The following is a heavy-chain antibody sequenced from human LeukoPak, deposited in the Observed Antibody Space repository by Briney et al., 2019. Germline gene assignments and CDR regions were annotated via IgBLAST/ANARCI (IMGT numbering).Heavy chain of an antibody. Sequence: SQTLSLTCTLSAASITSGGYYWRWLREHRGKGLEWFGYIYYSGSTYYDPSLKSRVTITVDTSKNQFSLKLSSVTAADTTVYYCASEEDAFNMWGQGTMVTVSS. CDR3: ASEEDAFNM. CDR2: IYYSGST. CDR1: AASITSGGYY. J-gene: IGHJ3*02. V-gene: IGHV4-31*03.